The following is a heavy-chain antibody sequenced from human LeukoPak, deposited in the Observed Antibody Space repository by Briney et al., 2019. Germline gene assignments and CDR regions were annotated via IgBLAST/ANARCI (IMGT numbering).Heavy chain of an antibody. J-gene: IGHJ4*02. V-gene: IGHV3-23*01. Sequence: GGSLRLSCAASGFPFSSYAMSWVRQAPGKGLEWVSAIGGTGGYTYYADSVKGRFVISRDNAKNTLFLQMSSLRADDTGVYYFTRGLGHCTGGTCFPSGPADYWGQGTLVTVSS. CDR2: IGGTGGYT. CDR3: TRGLGHCTGGTCFPSGPADY. D-gene: IGHD2-15*01. CDR1: GFPFSSYA.